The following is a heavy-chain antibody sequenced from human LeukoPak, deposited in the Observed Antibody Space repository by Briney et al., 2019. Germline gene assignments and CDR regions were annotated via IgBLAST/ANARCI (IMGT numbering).Heavy chain of an antibody. Sequence: PGGSLRLSCTASGFTLSSYWMSCVRQAPGKGLEWVANIKQDGRDKYYVDSVKGRFTISRDNAKNSLHLQMNSLRAEDSALYYCARASAVAGTRDYWGQGTLVTASS. D-gene: IGHD6-19*01. J-gene: IGHJ4*02. V-gene: IGHV3-7*01. CDR3: ARASAVAGTRDY. CDR2: IKQDGRDK. CDR1: GFTLSSYW.